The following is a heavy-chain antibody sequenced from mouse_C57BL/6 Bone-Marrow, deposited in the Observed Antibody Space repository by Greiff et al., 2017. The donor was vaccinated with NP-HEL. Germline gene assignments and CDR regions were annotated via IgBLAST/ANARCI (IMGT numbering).Heavy chain of an antibody. Sequence: EVKLVESEGGLVQPGSSMKLSCTASGFTFSDYYMAWVRQVPEKGLEWVANINYDGSSTYHLDSLNSCFIISRDNEKNILYLQMSSLKSDDTAPYCCTREGGLRRRTYAMDCWGQGTSVTVSS. CDR2: INYDGSST. D-gene: IGHD2-4*01. CDR3: TREGGLRRRTYAMDC. CDR1: GFTFSDYY. V-gene: IGHV5-16*01. J-gene: IGHJ4*01.